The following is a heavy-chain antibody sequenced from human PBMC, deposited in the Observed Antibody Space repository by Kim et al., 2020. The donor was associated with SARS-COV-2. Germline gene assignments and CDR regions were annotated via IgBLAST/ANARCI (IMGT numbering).Heavy chain of an antibody. CDR1: GFTVSSNY. J-gene: IGHJ6*02. CDR3: AREKAHNIYYYYGMDV. V-gene: IGHV3-66*01. CDR2: IYSGGST. Sequence: GGSLRRSCAASGFTVSSNYMSWVRQAPGKGLEWVSVIYSGGSTYYADSVKGRFTISRDNSKNTLYLQMNSLRAEDTAVYYCAREKAHNIYYYYGMDVWGQGTTVTVSS.